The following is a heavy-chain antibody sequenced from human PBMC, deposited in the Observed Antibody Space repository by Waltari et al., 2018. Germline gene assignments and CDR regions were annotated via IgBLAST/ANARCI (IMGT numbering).Heavy chain of an antibody. CDR3: ARGPYYDSSGYTFVS. V-gene: IGHV3-7*01. J-gene: IGHJ4*02. CDR1: GFPFSRFW. CDR2: INQDGSEK. Sequence: EVQLVESGGDLVQPGGSLRIYFVVSGFPFSRFWMSWVRQAPGKGLEWVANINQDGSEKYYVDSVKGRFTISRDNAKNSLSLQLNSLGTEDTAVYYCARGPYYDSSGYTFVSWGQGTLVTVSS. D-gene: IGHD3-22*01.